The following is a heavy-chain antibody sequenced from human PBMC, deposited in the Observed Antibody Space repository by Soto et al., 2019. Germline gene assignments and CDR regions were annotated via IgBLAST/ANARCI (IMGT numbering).Heavy chain of an antibody. V-gene: IGHV1-3*01. CDR3: ASEVLRNYGMAV. J-gene: IGHJ6*01. CDR2: INAGNGNT. Sequence: SVKVSCKASGYTFTSYAIHWVRQAPVQRLEWMVWINAGNGNTKYSQKFQGRVTITRDTSPSTAYMELISLRSEDTAVYDCASEVLRNYGMAVWGQGTTVTVSS. D-gene: IGHD3-3*01. CDR1: GYTFTSYA.